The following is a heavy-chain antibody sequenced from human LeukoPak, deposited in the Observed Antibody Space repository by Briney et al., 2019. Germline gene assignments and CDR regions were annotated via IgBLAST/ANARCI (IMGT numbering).Heavy chain of an antibody. CDR2: ISSSSSYI. V-gene: IGHV3-21*01. CDR3: ARGGGSGWYLDY. J-gene: IGHJ4*02. Sequence: GGSLRLSCAASGFTFSSYSMNWVRQAPGKGLEWVSSISSSSSYIYYADSVKGRFTISRDNAKNSLYLQMNSLRAEDTAVYYCARGGGSGWYLDYWGQGTLVTVSS. D-gene: IGHD6-19*01. CDR1: GFTFSSYS.